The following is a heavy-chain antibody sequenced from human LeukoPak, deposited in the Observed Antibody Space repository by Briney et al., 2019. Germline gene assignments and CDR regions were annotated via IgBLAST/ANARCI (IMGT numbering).Heavy chain of an antibody. CDR3: ARGQAPAAEHYYYYMDV. J-gene: IGHJ6*03. V-gene: IGHV6-1*01. D-gene: IGHD2-2*01. CDR2: TYYRSKWYN. CDR1: GDSVSSNSAA. Sequence: SQTLSLTCAISGDSVSSNSAAWNWIRQSPSRGLEWLGRTYYRSKWYNDYAVSVKSRITINPGTSKNQFSLQLNSVTPEDTAVYYCARGQAPAAEHYYYYMDVWGKGTTVTVSS.